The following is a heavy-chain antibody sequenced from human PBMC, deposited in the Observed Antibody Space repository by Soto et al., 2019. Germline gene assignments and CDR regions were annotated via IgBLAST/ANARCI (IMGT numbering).Heavy chain of an antibody. D-gene: IGHD1-1*01. CDR2: IYYSGST. J-gene: IGHJ4*02. CDR3: ARRYGYSFDY. V-gene: IGHV4-59*08. Sequence: SETLPLTWTVSGGSISSYYWSWIRQPPGKGLEWIGYIYYSGSTNYNPSLKSRVTISVDTSKNQFSLKLSSVTAADTAVYYCARRYGYSFDYWGQGTLVTVSS. CDR1: GGSISSYY.